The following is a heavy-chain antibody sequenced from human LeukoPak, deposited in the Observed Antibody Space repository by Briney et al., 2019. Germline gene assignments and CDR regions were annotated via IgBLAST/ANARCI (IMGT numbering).Heavy chain of an antibody. Sequence: SETLSLTCTVSGGSISSSSYYWGWIRQPPGKGLEWIGSMYSSGSTYYNPSLKSRVTISVDTSKNQFSLKLSSVTAADTAVYYCARSITGTTGWFDPWGQGTLVTVSS. CDR3: ARSITGTTGWFDP. CDR2: MYSSGST. CDR1: GGSISSSSYY. J-gene: IGHJ5*02. V-gene: IGHV4-39*07. D-gene: IGHD1-20*01.